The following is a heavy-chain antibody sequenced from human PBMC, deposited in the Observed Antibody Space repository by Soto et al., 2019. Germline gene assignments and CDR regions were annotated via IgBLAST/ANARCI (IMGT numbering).Heavy chain of an antibody. J-gene: IGHJ4*02. D-gene: IGHD6-19*01. CDR3: ARGLGSGSPYFDN. Sequence: EVQLVQSGGGLVQPGGSLRLSCAVSGFTLSSYEMNWVRQAPGKGLEWVSYISSSGKTINYADSVKGRFTITRDNAKHSLFLQMNSLRAEDTAVYYCARGLGSGSPYFDNWGQGTLVTVSS. CDR2: ISSSGKTI. CDR1: GFTLSSYE. V-gene: IGHV3-48*03.